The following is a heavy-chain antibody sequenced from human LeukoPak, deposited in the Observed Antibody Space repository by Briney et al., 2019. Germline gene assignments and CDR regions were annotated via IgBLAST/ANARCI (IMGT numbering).Heavy chain of an antibody. V-gene: IGHV3-74*01. J-gene: IGHJ6*03. Sequence: GGSLILSCAASGFSFSDYWMHWVRQAPGKGLVWVSRINPDGSFTSYVDSVKGRCTMSRDNAKNTLYLQMNGLRTEDTAVYYCARAYSSIMDVWGKGTTVTISS. CDR2: INPDGSFT. D-gene: IGHD6-13*01. CDR3: ARAYSSIMDV. CDR1: GFSFSDYW.